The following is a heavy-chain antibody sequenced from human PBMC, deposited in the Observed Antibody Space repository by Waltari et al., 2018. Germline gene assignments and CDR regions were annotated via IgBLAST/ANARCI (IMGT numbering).Heavy chain of an antibody. Sequence: LVESGGGLVKPGGSLRLSCEASDFTFASHTMSWVRQPPGKAPQWVASITSSRNHIYYADSVEGRFTISRDNMKKLVFLQMDSLSAEDTAVYFCSREANYDRRDSPNDYWGQGTLVTVSS. J-gene: IGHJ4*02. D-gene: IGHD3-16*01. V-gene: IGHV3-21*01. CDR1: DFTFASHT. CDR2: ITSSRNHI. CDR3: SREANYDRRDSPNDY.